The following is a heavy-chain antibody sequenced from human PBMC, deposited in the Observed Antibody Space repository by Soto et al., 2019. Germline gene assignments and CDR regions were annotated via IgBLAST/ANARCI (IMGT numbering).Heavy chain of an antibody. CDR3: ARWSDKKVVDP. Sequence: QVQLVESGGGVVQPGRSLRLSCEGSGFTFRNHSMHWVRQAPGKGLEWLAVIWYDGSEKYYADSVRGRFFVSRDNAKNTLYLQMNSLTVEDTALYYCARWSDKKVVDPWGQGTAVTVSS. J-gene: IGHJ5*02. CDR1: GFTFRNHS. D-gene: IGHD1-26*01. V-gene: IGHV3-33*01. CDR2: IWYDGSEK.